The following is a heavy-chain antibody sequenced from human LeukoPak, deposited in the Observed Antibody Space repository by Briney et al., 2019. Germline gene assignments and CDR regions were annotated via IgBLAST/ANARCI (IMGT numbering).Heavy chain of an antibody. CDR1: GFTFSGSA. CDR3: TRPSYDSSVSGVVY. D-gene: IGHD3-22*01. J-gene: IGHJ4*02. V-gene: IGHV3-73*01. CDR2: IRSKANSYAT. Sequence: GGSLRLSCATSGFTFSGSAIHWVRQASGKGLEWVGRIRSKANSYATTDAASVKGRFTISRDDSKNTTYLQMNSLKTEDTAVYYCTRPSYDSSVSGVVYWGQGTLVTVSS.